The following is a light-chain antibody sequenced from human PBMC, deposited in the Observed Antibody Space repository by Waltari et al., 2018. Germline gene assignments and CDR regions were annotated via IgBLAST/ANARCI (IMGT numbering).Light chain of an antibody. J-gene: IGLJ1*01. CDR1: TSHIRINP. V-gene: IGLV1-44*01. CDR3: AAWDDSLNVYV. CDR2: STD. Sequence: QSVLPQAPPASGTPGQTVTIPCSGRTSHIRINPLNWSQPLPGTAPKLLSYSTDRRPSGVPDRFSGSKSGTSASLAISGLQSEDETDYYCAAWDDSLNVYVFGIGTKVTVL.